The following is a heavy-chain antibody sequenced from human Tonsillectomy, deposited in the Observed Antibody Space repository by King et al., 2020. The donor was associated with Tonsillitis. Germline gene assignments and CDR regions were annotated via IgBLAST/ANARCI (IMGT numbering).Heavy chain of an antibody. J-gene: IGHJ4*02. CDR2: IYYSGTT. D-gene: IGHD4-17*01. Sequence: QLQESGPGLVKPSETLSLTCTVSGGSISSYFWSWIRQPPGKGLEWIGYIYYSGTTSYNPSLKSRVTISLDTSKNHFSRNLSSVTTADTAMYYWARGRDYGDYWGQGTLVTVSS. V-gene: IGHV4-59*01. CDR3: ARGRDYGDY. CDR1: GGSISSYF.